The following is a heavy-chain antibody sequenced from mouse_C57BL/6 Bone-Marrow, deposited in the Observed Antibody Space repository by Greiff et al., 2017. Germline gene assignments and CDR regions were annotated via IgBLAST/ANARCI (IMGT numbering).Heavy chain of an antibody. CDR2: IYPGNSDT. J-gene: IGHJ3*01. CDR1: GYTFTSYW. D-gene: IGHD2-4*01. Sequence: EVKVEESGTVLARPGASVKMSCKTSGYTFTSYWMHWVKQRPGQGLEWIGAIYPGNSDTSYNQKFKGKAKLTAVTSASTAYMELSSLTNEDSAVYYCTLHDYDRVAWFAYWGQGTLVTVSA. CDR3: TLHDYDRVAWFAY. V-gene: IGHV1-5*01.